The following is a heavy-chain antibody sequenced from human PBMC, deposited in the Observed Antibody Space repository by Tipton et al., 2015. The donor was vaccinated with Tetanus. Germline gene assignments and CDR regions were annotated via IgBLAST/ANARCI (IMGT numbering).Heavy chain of an antibody. CDR3: ARGLRRLFCTSASCHPNWCDP. J-gene: IGHJ5*02. CDR1: GGSLSRYY. D-gene: IGHD2-2*01. Sequence: LSLTCAVYGGSLSRYYWTWIRQAPGKGLEWVANIKQDGSETSYVDSVKGRFTVSRDNAKNSLSLQMNSLRAEDTAVYYCARGLRRLFCTSASCHPNWCDPWGQGTLVTVSS. CDR2: IKQDGSET. V-gene: IGHV3-7*01.